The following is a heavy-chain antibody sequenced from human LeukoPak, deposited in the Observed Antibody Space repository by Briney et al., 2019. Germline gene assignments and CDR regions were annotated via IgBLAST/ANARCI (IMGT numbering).Heavy chain of an antibody. CDR2: IYVTGN. CDR1: GGSIGTYY. CDR3: ARHIGGGIEDMDV. Sequence: SETLSLTCTVSGGSIGTYYWSWVRQSPGKGLEWIGYIYVTGNRYNPYLQSRVTISVDTSRNQFFLKTSSVTAADTAVYYCARHIGGGIEDMDVWGKGTKVTVSS. D-gene: IGHD3-16*02. V-gene: IGHV4-59*08. J-gene: IGHJ6*03.